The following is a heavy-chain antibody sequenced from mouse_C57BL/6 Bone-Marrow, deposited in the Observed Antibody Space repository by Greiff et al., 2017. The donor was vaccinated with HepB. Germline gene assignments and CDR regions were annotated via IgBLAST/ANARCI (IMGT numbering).Heavy chain of an antibody. J-gene: IGHJ4*01. V-gene: IGHV1-76*01. CDR1: GYTFTDYY. CDR2: IYPGSGNT. Sequence: QVQLQQSGAELVRPGASVKLSCKASGYTFTDYYINWVKQRPGQGLEWIARIYPGSGNTYYNEKFKGKATLTAEKSSSTAYMQLSSLTSEDSAVYFCARMAPYITTVVATDYYAMDYWGQGTSVTVSS. CDR3: ARMAPYITTVVATDYYAMDY. D-gene: IGHD1-1*01.